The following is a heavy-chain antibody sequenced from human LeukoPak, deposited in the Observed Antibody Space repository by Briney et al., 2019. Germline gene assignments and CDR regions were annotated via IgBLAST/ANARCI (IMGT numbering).Heavy chain of an antibody. D-gene: IGHD3-22*01. V-gene: IGHV4-39*01. CDR2: IYYSGST. CDR3: ARQGGSYYYDSSGYYYERSGSYYFDY. CDR1: GGSISSSSYY. J-gene: IGHJ4*02. Sequence: SETLSPTCTVSGGSISSSSYYWGWIRQPPGKGPEWIGSIYYSGSTYYNPSLKSRVTISVDTSKNQFSLKLSSVTAADTAVYYCARQGGSYYYDSSGYYYERSGSYYFDYWGQGTLVTVSS.